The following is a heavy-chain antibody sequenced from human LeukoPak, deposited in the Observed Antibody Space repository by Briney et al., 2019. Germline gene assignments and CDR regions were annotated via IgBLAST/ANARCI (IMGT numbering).Heavy chain of an antibody. V-gene: IGHV1-18*01. J-gene: IGHJ6*02. CDR2: ISAYSGDT. CDR3: ARHPPTSGSYYPYYYYGMDV. CDR1: GYTFTSYG. D-gene: IGHD1-26*01. Sequence: ASVKVSCKASGYTFTSYGISWVRQAPGQGLEWMGWISAYSGDTNYAQKFQGRATMTTDTSTSTAYMELSSLRSEDTAVYYCARHPPTSGSYYPYYYYGMDVWGQGTTVTVSS.